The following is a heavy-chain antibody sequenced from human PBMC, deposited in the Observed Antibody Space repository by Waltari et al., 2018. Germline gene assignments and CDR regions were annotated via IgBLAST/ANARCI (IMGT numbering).Heavy chain of an antibody. CDR3: AGPAPSPY. Sequence: QVQLVESGRGVVQPGRSLSLSCAAPGFPFSSYAMHWVRQAPGKGLEWVAVISYDGSNKYYADSVKGRFTISRDNSKNTLYLQMNSLRAEDTAVYYCAGPAPSPYWGQGTLVTVSS. CDR2: ISYDGSNK. J-gene: IGHJ4*02. CDR1: GFPFSSYA. V-gene: IGHV3-30-3*01.